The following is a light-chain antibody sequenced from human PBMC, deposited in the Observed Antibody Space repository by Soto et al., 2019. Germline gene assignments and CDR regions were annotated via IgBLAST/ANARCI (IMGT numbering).Light chain of an antibody. CDR3: QQHNQWPIT. CDR2: GAS. J-gene: IGKJ5*01. V-gene: IGKV3-15*01. Sequence: EIELTQSPGTLSSSPGERVTLSCRASQSISVYLAWYQQQPGQAPRLLIYGASTRATGIPARFSGSGSGTEFTLTINSLQSEDSAVYYCQQHNQWPITFGQGTRLEIK. CDR1: QSISVY.